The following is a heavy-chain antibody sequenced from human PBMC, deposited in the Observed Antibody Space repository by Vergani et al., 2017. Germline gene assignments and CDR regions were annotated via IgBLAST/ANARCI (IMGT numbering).Heavy chain of an antibody. CDR1: GFTFTSSA. V-gene: IGHV1-58*01. CDR3: AAVPFPGYSYGYYYFDY. J-gene: IGHJ4*02. Sequence: QMQLVQSGPEVKKPGTSVKVSCKASGFTFTSSAVQWVRQARGQRLEWKGWIVVGSGNTNYAQKFQERVTITRDMSTSTAYMELSSLRSEDTAVYYCAAVPFPGYSYGYYYFDYWGQGTLVTVSS. CDR2: IVVGSGNT. D-gene: IGHD5-18*01.